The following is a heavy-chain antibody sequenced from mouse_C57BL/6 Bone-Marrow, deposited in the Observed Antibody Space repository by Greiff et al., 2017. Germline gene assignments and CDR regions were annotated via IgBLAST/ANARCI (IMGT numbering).Heavy chain of an antibody. CDR2: INPGSGGT. V-gene: IGHV1-54*01. CDR1: GYAFTNYL. D-gene: IGHD2-5*01. Sequence: QVQLQQSGAELVRPGTSVKVSCKASGYAFTNYLIEWVKQRPGQGLEWIGVINPGSGGTNYNEKFKGKATLTADKSSSTAYMQLSSLTSEDSAVYFCARSGYSNYAFDYWGQGTTLTVSS. CDR3: ARSGYSNYAFDY. J-gene: IGHJ2*01.